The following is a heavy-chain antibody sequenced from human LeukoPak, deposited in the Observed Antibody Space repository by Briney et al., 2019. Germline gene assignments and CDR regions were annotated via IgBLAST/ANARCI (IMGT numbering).Heavy chain of an antibody. D-gene: IGHD2-2*01. J-gene: IGHJ3*02. CDR1: GGSISSYY. V-gene: IGHV4-59*01. Sequence: SETLSLTCTVSGGSISSYYWSWIRQPPGKGLEWIGYIYYSGSTNYNPSLKSRVTISVDTSKNQFSLKLSSVTAADTAVYYCARGEGYCSCTSCYADAFDIWGQGTMVTVSS. CDR3: ARGEGYCSCTSCYADAFDI. CDR2: IYYSGST.